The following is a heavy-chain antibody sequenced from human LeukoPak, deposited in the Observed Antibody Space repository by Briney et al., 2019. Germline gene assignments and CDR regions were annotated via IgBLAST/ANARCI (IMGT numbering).Heavy chain of an antibody. CDR3: AKDLSGWSEGFDY. J-gene: IGHJ4*02. CDR2: TRFDGSNE. Sequence: PGGSLRLSCAASGFSFSSYGMHWVRQAPGKGLEWVAFTRFDGSNEDYADSVKGRFTISRDNSKNTLYLQMNSLRPEDTAVYYCAKDLSGWSEGFDYWGQGTLVTVSS. V-gene: IGHV3-30*02. CDR1: GFSFSSYG. D-gene: IGHD6-19*01.